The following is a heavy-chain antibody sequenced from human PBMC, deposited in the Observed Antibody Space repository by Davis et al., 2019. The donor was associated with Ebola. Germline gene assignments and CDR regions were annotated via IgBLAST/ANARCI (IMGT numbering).Heavy chain of an antibody. CDR1: GYTFTNYD. V-gene: IGHV1-18*01. Sequence: ASVKVSCKTSGYTFTNYDINWVRQAPGQGLEWMGWINVYNGNTNYAQRLQGRVTMTTDTSTSTAYMELRSLRSDDTAVYYCARESSEYFHHWGQGTLVTVSS. J-gene: IGHJ1*01. CDR3: ARESSEYFHH. CDR2: INVYNGNT.